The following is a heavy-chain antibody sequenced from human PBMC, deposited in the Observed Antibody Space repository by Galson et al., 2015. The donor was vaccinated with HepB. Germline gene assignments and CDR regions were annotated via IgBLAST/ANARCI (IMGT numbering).Heavy chain of an antibody. CDR3: VKGRGWYRGGVRPFDY. V-gene: IGHV3-64D*06. Sequence: SLRLSCAASGFTFSSYAMHWVRQAPGKGLEYVSAISSNGGSTYYADSVKGRFTISRDNSKNTLYLQMSSLRAEDTAVYYCVKGRGWYRGGVRPFDYWGQGTLVTVSS. CDR2: ISSNGGST. D-gene: IGHD6-19*01. CDR1: GFTFSSYA. J-gene: IGHJ4*02.